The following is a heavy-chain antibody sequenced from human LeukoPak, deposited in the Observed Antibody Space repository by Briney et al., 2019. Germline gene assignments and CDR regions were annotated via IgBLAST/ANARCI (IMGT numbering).Heavy chain of an antibody. CDR2: ISGNGNT. CDR1: GFDFSNHH. V-gene: IGHV3-23*01. J-gene: IGHJ4*02. D-gene: IGHD6-6*01. CDR3: QLATDC. Sequence: GVLRLSCAASGFDFSNHHMSWVRQAPGKGLEWLSTISGNGNTYYADSVKGRFTTSRDNSKNMLSVQMNSLTAGDTATYYCQLATDCWGQGTLVTVSS.